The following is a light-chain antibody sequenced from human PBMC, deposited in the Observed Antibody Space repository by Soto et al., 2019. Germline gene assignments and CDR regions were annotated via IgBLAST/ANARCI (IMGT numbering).Light chain of an antibody. CDR3: QQYYSFPT. Sequence: DIQMPQSPSTLSASVGDRSTITRRASQTISFWLAWYQQRPGRAPSLLIYDASILESGVPSRFSASRSGTEFTLTISSLQPEDFATYYRQQYYSFPTFGQGTRLEIK. CDR1: QTISFW. V-gene: IGKV1-5*01. CDR2: DAS. J-gene: IGKJ5*01.